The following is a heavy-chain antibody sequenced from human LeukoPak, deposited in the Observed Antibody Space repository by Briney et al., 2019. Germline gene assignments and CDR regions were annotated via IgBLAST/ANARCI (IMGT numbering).Heavy chain of an antibody. CDR2: IWCDGGNK. V-gene: IGHV3-33*01. CDR1: EFTFSRYG. J-gene: IGHJ5*02. D-gene: IGHD3-22*01. Sequence: PGGSLRLSCAASEFTFSRYGMHWVRQAPGKGLEWVAVIWCDGGNKRYADSVEGRFTISRDNAKNTLYLQMNSLRAEDTAVYYCARDGRPYYYDSSGYYTGYNWFDPWGQGTLVTVSS. CDR3: ARDGRPYYYDSSGYYTGYNWFDP.